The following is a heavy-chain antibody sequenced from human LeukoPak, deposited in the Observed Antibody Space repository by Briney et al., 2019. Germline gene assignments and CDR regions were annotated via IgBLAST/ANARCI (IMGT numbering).Heavy chain of an antibody. J-gene: IGHJ4*02. Sequence: GGSLRLSCAASGFTFSGSAIHWVRQASGKGLELVGRIRSKANNYATTYAASVKGRFTICRDDSKNTVHLQMNSLKTEDTAVYWCTRRTGSGSYYFDYWGQGTLVTVSS. V-gene: IGHV3-73*01. CDR3: TRRTGSGSYYFDY. D-gene: IGHD3-10*01. CDR1: GFTFSGSA. CDR2: IRSKANNYAT.